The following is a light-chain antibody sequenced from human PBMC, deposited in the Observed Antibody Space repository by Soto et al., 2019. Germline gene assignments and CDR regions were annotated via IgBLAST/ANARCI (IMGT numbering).Light chain of an antibody. V-gene: IGKV3-20*01. CDR2: GAS. CDR3: QQYGSSPPYT. J-gene: IGKJ2*01. Sequence: EIVLTQSPGTLSLSPGERATLSCRASQSVSSSYLAWYQQKPGQAPRLLIYGASSRATGIPDSFSGSGSVSDFTLTMSSLEHEDFAVYYCQQYGSSPPYTFGQGTNLQIK. CDR1: QSVSSSY.